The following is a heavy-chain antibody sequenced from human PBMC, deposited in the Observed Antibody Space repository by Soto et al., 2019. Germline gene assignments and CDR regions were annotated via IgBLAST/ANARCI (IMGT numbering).Heavy chain of an antibody. CDR2: IYHSGST. D-gene: IGHD3-10*01. J-gene: IGHJ4*02. CDR1: GGSIRSGGYS. CDR3: ARENNVLPGGYFDS. V-gene: IGHV4-30-2*01. Sequence: SETQSLTCTVAGGSIRSGGYSWSWIRQPPGKGLEWIGYIYHSGSTYYNPSLKSRVTISVDTSKNQFSLKLSSVTAADTAVYYCARENNVLPGGYFDSWGQGTLVTVSS.